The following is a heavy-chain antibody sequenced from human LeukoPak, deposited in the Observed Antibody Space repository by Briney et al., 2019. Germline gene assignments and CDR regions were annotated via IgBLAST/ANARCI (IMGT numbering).Heavy chain of an antibody. V-gene: IGHV4-34*01. J-gene: IGHJ4*02. CDR1: GGSFSGYY. CDR3: ARGLVDIVATTGTVFDY. CDR2: INHSGST. Sequence: PSETLSLTCAVYGGSFSGYYWSWIRQPPGKGLEWIGEINHSGSTNYNPSLKSRVTISVDTSKNQFSLKLSSVTAADTAVYYCARGLVDIVATTGTVFDYWGQGTLVTVPS. D-gene: IGHD5-12*01.